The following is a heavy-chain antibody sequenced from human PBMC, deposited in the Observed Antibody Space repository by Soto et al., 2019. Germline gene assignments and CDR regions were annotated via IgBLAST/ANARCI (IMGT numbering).Heavy chain of an antibody. V-gene: IGHV4-59*01. J-gene: IGHJ5*02. CDR2: IYYSGST. CDR1: GGSISSYY. D-gene: IGHD6-13*01. Sequence: SETLSLTCTVSGGSISSYYWSWIRQPPGEGLEWIGYIYYSGSTNYNPSLKSRVTISVDTSKNQFSLKLSSVTAADTAVYYCARDPEYSSSWYASTGFDPWGQGTLVTVSS. CDR3: ARDPEYSSSWYASTGFDP.